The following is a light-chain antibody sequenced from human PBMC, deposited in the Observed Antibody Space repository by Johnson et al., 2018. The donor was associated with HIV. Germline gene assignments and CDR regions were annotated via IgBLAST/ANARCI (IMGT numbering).Light chain of an antibody. V-gene: IGLV1-51*01. CDR3: GTWDSSLSVL. J-gene: IGLJ1*01. CDR2: DNN. Sequence: QAVLTQPPSVSAAPGQKVTISCSGSSSNIGNNYVSWYQQLPGTAPKLLIYDNNKRPSGIPDRFSGSKSGTSATLGITGPQTGEEADYFCGTWDSSLSVLFRTGTKLTVL. CDR1: SSNIGNNY.